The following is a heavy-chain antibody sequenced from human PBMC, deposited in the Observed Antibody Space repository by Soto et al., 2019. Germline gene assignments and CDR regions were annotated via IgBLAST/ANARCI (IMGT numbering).Heavy chain of an antibody. CDR2: IIPIFGTA. J-gene: IGHJ3*02. Sequence: QVQLVQSGAEVKKPGSSVKVSCKASGGTFSSYAISWVRQAPGQGLEWMGGIIPIFGTANYAQKFKGRVTITADESTSTAYMELSSLRSEDTAVYYCARPSTYYYYDSSGPNDAFDIWGQGTMVTVSS. V-gene: IGHV1-69*01. CDR1: GGTFSSYA. D-gene: IGHD3-22*01. CDR3: ARPSTYYYYDSSGPNDAFDI.